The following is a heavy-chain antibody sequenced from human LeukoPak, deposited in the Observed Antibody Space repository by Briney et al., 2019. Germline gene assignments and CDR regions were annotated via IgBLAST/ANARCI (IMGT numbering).Heavy chain of an antibody. D-gene: IGHD1-1*01. CDR3: ARSEMWNDAFDI. CDR2: IWYDGSNK. CDR1: GFTFSSYG. V-gene: IGHV3-33*01. J-gene: IGHJ3*02. Sequence: PGGSLRLSCAASGFTFSSYGMHWVRQAPGKGLEWVAVIWYDGSNKYYADSVKGRLTISRDNSKNTLYLQMNSLRAEDTAVYYYARSEMWNDAFDIWGQGTMVTVSS.